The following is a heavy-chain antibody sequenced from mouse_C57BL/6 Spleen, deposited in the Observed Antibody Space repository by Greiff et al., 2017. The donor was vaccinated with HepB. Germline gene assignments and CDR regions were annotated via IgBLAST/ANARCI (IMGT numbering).Heavy chain of an antibody. Sequence: QVQLQQPGAELVKPGASVKLSCKASGYTFTSYWMQWVKQRPGQGLEWIGEIDPSDSYTNYNQKFKGKATLTVDTSSSTAYMQLSSLTSEDSAVYYCASLDGGFAYWGQGTLVTVSA. J-gene: IGHJ3*01. D-gene: IGHD1-2*01. V-gene: IGHV1-50*01. CDR1: GYTFTSYW. CDR2: IDPSDSYT. CDR3: ASLDGGFAY.